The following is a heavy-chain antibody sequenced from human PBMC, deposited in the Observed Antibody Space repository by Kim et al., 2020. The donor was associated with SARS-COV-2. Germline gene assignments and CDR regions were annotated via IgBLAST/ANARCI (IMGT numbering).Heavy chain of an antibody. CDR3: ARGGIGLRYFDWLFGFDY. J-gene: IGHJ4*02. D-gene: IGHD3-9*01. CDR2: ISSSSSYI. V-gene: IGHV3-21*01. Sequence: GGSLRLSCAASGFTFSSYSMNWVRQAPGKGLEWVSSISSSSSYIYYADSVKGRFTISRDNAKNSLYLQMNSLRAEDTAVYYCARGGIGLRYFDWLFGFDYWGQGTLVTVSS. CDR1: GFTFSSYS.